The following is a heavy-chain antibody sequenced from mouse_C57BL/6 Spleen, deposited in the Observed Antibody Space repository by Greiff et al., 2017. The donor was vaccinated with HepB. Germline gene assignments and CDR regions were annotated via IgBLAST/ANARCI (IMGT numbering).Heavy chain of an antibody. Sequence: DVQLQESGPGLVKPSQSLSLTCSVTGYSITSGYYWNWIRQFPGNKLEWMGYISYDGSNNYNPSLKNRISITRDTSKNQFFLKLNSVTTEDTATYYCARRTGTRYFDYWGQGTTLTVSS. CDR2: ISYDGSN. CDR1: GYSITSGYY. CDR3: ARRTGTRYFDY. J-gene: IGHJ2*01. V-gene: IGHV3-6*01. D-gene: IGHD4-1*01.